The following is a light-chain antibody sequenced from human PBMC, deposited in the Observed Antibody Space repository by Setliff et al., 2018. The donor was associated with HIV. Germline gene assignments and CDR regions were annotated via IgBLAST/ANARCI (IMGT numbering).Light chain of an antibody. CDR3: ATWDDSMNGRV. CDR1: SSNIGTNT. CDR2: SDN. V-gene: IGLV1-44*01. J-gene: IGLJ1*01. Sequence: QSALAQTPSASGTPGQGVTISCSGGSSNIGTNTVNWYQQLPGTAPKLLMYSDNQRPSGVPDRFSASQSGTSASLAISGLQSEDEADYYCATWDDSMNGRVFGTGTKVTVL.